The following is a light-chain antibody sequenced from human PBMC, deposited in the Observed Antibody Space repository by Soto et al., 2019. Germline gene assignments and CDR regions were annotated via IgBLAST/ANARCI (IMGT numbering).Light chain of an antibody. CDR1: GSDIGDYNY. V-gene: IGLV2-14*01. CDR3: CSYTRSGTLI. CDR2: DVS. J-gene: IGLJ1*01. Sequence: QSALTRPASVSGSPGQSITISCVGTGSDIGDYNYVSWYQQHPGEVPKVIIYDVSNRPSGVSYRFSGTKSGNTASLTISGLQAGDEADYYCCSYTRSGTLIFGTGTKVTVL.